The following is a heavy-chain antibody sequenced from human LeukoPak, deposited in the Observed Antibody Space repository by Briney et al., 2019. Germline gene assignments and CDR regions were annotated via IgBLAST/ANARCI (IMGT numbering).Heavy chain of an antibody. J-gene: IGHJ6*03. CDR1: GYTFTSYD. CDR2: MNPGSGDT. CDR3: VRLNLKPLGEVWSWGPKKRDYYYMDV. V-gene: IGHV1-8*01. D-gene: IGHD3-10*01. Sequence: GASVKVSCQASGYTFTSYDINWVRQAPGRGLEWMGWMNPGSGDTGYALKFQGRVTMTRDTSTSVAYMELRSLRSDDTGVYYCVRLNLKPLGEVWSWGPKKRDYYYMDVWGKGATVTVSS.